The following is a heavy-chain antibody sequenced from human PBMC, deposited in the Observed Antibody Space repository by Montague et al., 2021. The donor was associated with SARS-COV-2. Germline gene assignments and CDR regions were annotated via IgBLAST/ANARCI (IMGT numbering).Heavy chain of an antibody. J-gene: IGHJ4*02. CDR2: INHSGGT. Sequence: SETLSLTCAVYGGSFSGYYWSWIRQPPGKGLEWIGEINHSGGTNYNPSLKSRVTISVDTSKNQFSLKLSSVTAADTAVYYCARGLAELRYFDWYHYYFDYWGQGTLVTVSS. V-gene: IGHV4-34*01. D-gene: IGHD3-9*01. CDR3: ARGLAELRYFDWYHYYFDY. CDR1: GGSFSGYY.